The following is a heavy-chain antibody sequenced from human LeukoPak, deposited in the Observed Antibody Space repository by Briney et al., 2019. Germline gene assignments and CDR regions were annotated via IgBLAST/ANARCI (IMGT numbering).Heavy chain of an antibody. CDR2: IYSGGST. CDR3: ARVSTVGYYYYGMDV. Sequence: PGRSLRLSCAASGFTFSSYGMHWVRQAPGKGLDWASVIYSGGSTYYADSVKCRFTISRDNSKNTLYLQMNSVRAEDRAVYYCARVSTVGYYYYGMDVWGQGTTVTVSS. J-gene: IGHJ6*02. D-gene: IGHD4-23*01. V-gene: IGHV3-66*02. CDR1: GFTFSSYG.